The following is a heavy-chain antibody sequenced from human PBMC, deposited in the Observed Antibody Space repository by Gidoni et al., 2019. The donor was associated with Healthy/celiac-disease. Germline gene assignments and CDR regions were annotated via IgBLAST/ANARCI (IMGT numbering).Heavy chain of an antibody. V-gene: IGHV1-69*01. CDR1: GGTSSRYA. CDR2: IIPIFGTA. Sequence: QVQLVQSGAEVKKPGSSLMVSCKASGGTSSRYASSWVRQAPGQGLEWMGGIIPIFGTANYAQKFQGRVTITADESTSTAYMELSSLRSEDTAVYYCAREAAIFGVVIMNRGFDYWGQGTLVTVSS. D-gene: IGHD3-3*01. J-gene: IGHJ4*02. CDR3: AREAAIFGVVIMNRGFDY.